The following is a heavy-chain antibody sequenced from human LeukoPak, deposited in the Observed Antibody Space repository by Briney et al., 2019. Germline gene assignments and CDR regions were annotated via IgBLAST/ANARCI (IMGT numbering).Heavy chain of an antibody. CDR2: IIPIFGTA. V-gene: IGHV1-69*05. D-gene: IGHD4-11*01. J-gene: IGHJ6*03. Sequence: SVKVSCKASGYTFTNYGISWVRQAPGQGLEWMGRIIPIFGTANYAQKFQGRVTITTDESTSTAYMELSSLRSEDTAVYYCARDFYSMGYYYMDVWGKGTTVTVSS. CDR1: GYTFTNYG. CDR3: ARDFYSMGYYYMDV.